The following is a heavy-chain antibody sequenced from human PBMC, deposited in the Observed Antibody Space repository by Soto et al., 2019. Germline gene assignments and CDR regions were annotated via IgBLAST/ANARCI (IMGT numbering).Heavy chain of an antibody. V-gene: IGHV4-59*01. CDR2: IYYSGST. CDR1: GGSISSYY. Sequence: QVQLQESGPGLVKPSETLSQTCTVSGGSISSYYWSWIRQPPGTGLEWIGYIYYSGSTNYNPSLKSRVTISVDTSKNQFSLKLSSVTAADTAVYYCARYSGSYYVVDYRGQGTLVTVSS. J-gene: IGHJ4*02. CDR3: ARYSGSYYVVDY. D-gene: IGHD1-26*01.